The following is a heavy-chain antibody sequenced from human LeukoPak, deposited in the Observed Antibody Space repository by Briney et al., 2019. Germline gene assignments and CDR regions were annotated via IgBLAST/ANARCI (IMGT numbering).Heavy chain of an antibody. D-gene: IGHD3-22*01. J-gene: IGHJ4*02. V-gene: IGHV3-11*01. Sequence: GGSLRLSCAASGFTFSDYYMSWIRQAPGKGLEWVSYISSSGSTIYYADSVKGRFTISRDNAKNSLYLQMNSLRAEDTAVYYCARHPNYYDSSGYYKGFDCWGQGTLVTVSS. CDR3: ARHPNYYDSSGYYKGFDC. CDR1: GFTFSDYY. CDR2: ISSSGSTI.